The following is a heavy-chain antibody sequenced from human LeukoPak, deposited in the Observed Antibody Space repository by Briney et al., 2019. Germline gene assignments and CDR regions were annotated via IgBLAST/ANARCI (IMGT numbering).Heavy chain of an antibody. J-gene: IGHJ4*02. Sequence: PGGSLRLSCAASGFTFSSYSMNWVRQAPGKGLEWVSSISSSSSYIYYADSVKGRFTISRDNAKNSLYLQMNSLRAEDTAVYYCARDLYSSSWYRVPFYWGQGTLSPSPQ. CDR1: GFTFSSYS. CDR2: ISSSSSYI. D-gene: IGHD6-13*01. CDR3: ARDLYSSSWYRVPFY. V-gene: IGHV3-21*01.